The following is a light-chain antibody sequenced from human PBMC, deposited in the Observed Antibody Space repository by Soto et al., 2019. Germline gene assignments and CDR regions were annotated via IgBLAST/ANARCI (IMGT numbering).Light chain of an antibody. CDR2: AAS. CDR1: QSVSATY. Sequence: EFVLAQSPGTLSLSPGERATLSCRASQSVSATYLAWYQQKPGQAPRLLIYAASSRATGVPDRFSGSGSGTDFTLTISRLEPEDFAVYYCQQYGSSLWTFGQGTKVDIK. CDR3: QQYGSSLWT. V-gene: IGKV3-20*01. J-gene: IGKJ1*01.